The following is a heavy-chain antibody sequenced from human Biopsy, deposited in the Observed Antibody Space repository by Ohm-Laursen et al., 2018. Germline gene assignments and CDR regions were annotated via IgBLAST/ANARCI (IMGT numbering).Heavy chain of an antibody. D-gene: IGHD4-23*01. CDR2: ISHTGYT. V-gene: IGHV4-59*11. CDR3: ARGSNEYGGLYFPH. Sequence: VTLSLTCTVSGGSFTGHYWTWIRQPPGKGLEWIGHISHTGYTRYKATLKSRVTISIDNSRKHFSMRLTSLAAADTAVFYCARGSNEYGGLYFPHWGQGTLVTVSS. J-gene: IGHJ1*01. CDR1: GGSFTGHY.